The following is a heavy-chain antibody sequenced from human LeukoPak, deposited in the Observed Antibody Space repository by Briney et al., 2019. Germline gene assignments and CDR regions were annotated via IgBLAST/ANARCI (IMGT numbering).Heavy chain of an antibody. V-gene: IGHV1-2*02. CDR2: INPNSGGT. CDR3: ARGDLSEWFLYYFDY. D-gene: IGHD3-3*01. J-gene: IGHJ4*02. CDR1: GYTFTCYY. Sequence: ASVKVSCKASGYTFTCYYMHWVRQAPGQGLEWMGWINPNSGGTNYAQKFQGRVTMTKDTSISTAYMELSRLRSDDTAVYYCARGDLSEWFLYYFDYWGQGTLVTVSS.